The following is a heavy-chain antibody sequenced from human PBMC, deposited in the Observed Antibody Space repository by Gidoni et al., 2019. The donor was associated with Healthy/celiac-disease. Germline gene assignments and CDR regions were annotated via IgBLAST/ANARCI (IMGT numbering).Heavy chain of an antibody. J-gene: IGHJ5*02. Sequence: QVQPQESGPGLVKPSQTLSLTCTVSGGSIRSGGYYWSWIRQHPGKGLEWIGYIYYSGSTYHNPSLKSRVTISVDTSKNQFSLKLSSVTAADTAVYYCARARDCSGGSCYSGWFDPWGQGTLVTVSS. CDR3: ARARDCSGGSCYSGWFDP. V-gene: IGHV4-31*03. CDR1: GGSIRSGGYY. D-gene: IGHD2-15*01. CDR2: IYYSGST.